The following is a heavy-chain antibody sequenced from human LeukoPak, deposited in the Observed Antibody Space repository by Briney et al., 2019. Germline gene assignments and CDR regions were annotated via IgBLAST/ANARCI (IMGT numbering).Heavy chain of an antibody. CDR3: ARDDECGNFELLYYFDY. D-gene: IGHD4-23*01. J-gene: IGHJ4*02. Sequence: PGGSLRLSCAASGFTFSSYSMNWVRQAPGKGLEWVSSISSSSSYIYYADSVKGRITISRDNAKNSLYLQMNSLRAEDTAVYYCARDDECGNFELLYYFDYWGQGTLVTVSS. CDR2: ISSSSSYI. CDR1: GFTFSSYS. V-gene: IGHV3-21*01.